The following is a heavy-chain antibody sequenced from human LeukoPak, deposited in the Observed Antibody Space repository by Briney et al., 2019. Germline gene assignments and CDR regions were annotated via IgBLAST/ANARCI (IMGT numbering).Heavy chain of an antibody. J-gene: IGHJ6*03. V-gene: IGHV3-48*04. Sequence: GGSLRLSCAASGFTFSSYSMNWVRQAPGKGLEWVSYISSSSSTIYYADSVKGRFTISRDNAKNSLYLQMNSLRAEDTAVYYCAKESPGTTKDYYYYYMDVWGKGTTVTVSS. CDR2: ISSSSSTI. CDR3: AKESPGTTKDYYYYYMDV. CDR1: GFTFSSYS. D-gene: IGHD1-14*01.